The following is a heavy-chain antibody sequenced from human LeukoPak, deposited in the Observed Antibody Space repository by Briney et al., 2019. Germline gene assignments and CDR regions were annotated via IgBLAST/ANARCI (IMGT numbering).Heavy chain of an antibody. V-gene: IGHV4-4*07. D-gene: IGHD2-15*01. Sequence: PSETLSLTCTVSGGSISTYYWSWIRQPAGKGLEWIGRIYTSGSTNYNPSLKSRVTMSVDTSKNQLSLKLSSVTAADTAVYYCARGYCSGGNCYYFDYWGRESWSPSPQ. J-gene: IGHJ4*02. CDR1: GGSISTYY. CDR2: IYTSGST. CDR3: ARGYCSGGNCYYFDY.